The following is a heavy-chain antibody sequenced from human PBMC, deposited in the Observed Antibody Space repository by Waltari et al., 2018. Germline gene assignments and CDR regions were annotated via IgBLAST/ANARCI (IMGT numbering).Heavy chain of an antibody. CDR3: AKPFYNWDDPLVS. CDR1: GFTFNTYA. Sequence: EVQLLESGGEFVQAGGSLRLSCGVSGFTFNTYAINWVRRAPGTGLGGVAAISIRDVTFHADSVKGRFTISRDTSKDTVYLQMNSLRADDTAVYYCAKPFYNWDDPLVSWGQGTVVTVSS. D-gene: IGHD1-20*01. V-gene: IGHV3-23*01. CDR2: ISIRDVT. J-gene: IGHJ5*02.